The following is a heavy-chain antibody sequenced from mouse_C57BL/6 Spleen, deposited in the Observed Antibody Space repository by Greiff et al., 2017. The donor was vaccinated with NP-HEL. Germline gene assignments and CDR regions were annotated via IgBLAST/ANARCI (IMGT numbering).Heavy chain of an antibody. CDR2: ISDGGSYT. Sequence: EVMLVESGGGLVKPGGSLKLSCAASGFTFSSYAMSWVRQTPEKRLEWVATISDGGSYTYYPDHVKGRFTISRDNAKNNMYVQMSHLKSEDTAMDYCAREEVYSNYVPHFDYWGQGTTLTVSS. CDR3: AREEVYSNYVPHFDY. CDR1: GFTFSSYA. V-gene: IGHV5-4*01. D-gene: IGHD2-5*01. J-gene: IGHJ2*01.